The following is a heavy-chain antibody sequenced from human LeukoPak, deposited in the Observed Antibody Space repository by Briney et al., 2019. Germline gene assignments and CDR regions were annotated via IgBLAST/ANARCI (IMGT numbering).Heavy chain of an antibody. D-gene: IGHD1-14*01. J-gene: IGHJ4*02. Sequence: GGSLRLSCAASGFTFSGSAMHWVRQASGKGLEWVGRIRSKANSYATAYAASVKGRFTISRDDSKNTAYLQMNSLKTEDTAVYYCAKVGTTHIRSYFDLWGQGTLVTVSS. CDR1: GFTFSGSA. CDR3: AKVGTTHIRSYFDL. V-gene: IGHV3-73*01. CDR2: IRSKANSYAT.